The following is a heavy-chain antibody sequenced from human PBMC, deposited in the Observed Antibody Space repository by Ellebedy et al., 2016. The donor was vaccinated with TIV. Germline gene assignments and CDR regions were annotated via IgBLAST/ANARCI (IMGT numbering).Heavy chain of an antibody. CDR2: INPNSGGT. D-gene: IGHD1-26*01. V-gene: IGHV1-2*04. Sequence: ASVKVSCXASGYTFTGYYMHWVRQAPGQGLEWMGWINPNSGGTNYAQKFQGWVTMTRDTSISTAYMELSRLRSDDTAVYYCARALVGATRRYFQHWGQGTLVTVSS. CDR1: GYTFTGYY. CDR3: ARALVGATRRYFQH. J-gene: IGHJ1*01.